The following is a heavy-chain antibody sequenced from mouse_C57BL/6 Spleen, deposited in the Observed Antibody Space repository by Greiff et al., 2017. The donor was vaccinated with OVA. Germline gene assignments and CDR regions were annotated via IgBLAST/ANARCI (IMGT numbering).Heavy chain of an antibody. Sequence: EVHLVESGEGLVKPGGSLKLSCAASGFTFSSYAMSWVRQTPEKRLEWVAYISSGGDYIYYADTVKGRFTISRDNARNTLYLQMSSLKSEDTAMYYCTRDSGPDYFDYWGQGTTLTVSS. CDR1: GFTFSSYA. J-gene: IGHJ2*01. V-gene: IGHV5-9-1*02. CDR3: TRDSGPDYFDY. D-gene: IGHD3-1*01. CDR2: ISSGGDYI.